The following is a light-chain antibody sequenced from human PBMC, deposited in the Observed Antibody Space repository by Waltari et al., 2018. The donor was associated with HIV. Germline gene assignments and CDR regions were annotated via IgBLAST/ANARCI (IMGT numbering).Light chain of an antibody. Sequence: SYELTQPPSMSVSPGQTARITCFGDALPNRYASWYQQRPGQAPVLVIYKDRERPSGIPERFSGANSGKTVTLISSGVQREDEADYYCQSADRSGSHVVFGGGTKVTV. CDR1: ALPNRY. CDR2: KDR. CDR3: QSADRSGSHVV. V-gene: IGLV3-25*03. J-gene: IGLJ2*01.